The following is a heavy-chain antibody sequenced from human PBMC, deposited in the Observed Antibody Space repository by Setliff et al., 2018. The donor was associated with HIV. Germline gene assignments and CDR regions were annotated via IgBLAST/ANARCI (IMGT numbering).Heavy chain of an antibody. D-gene: IGHD5-18*01. J-gene: IGHJ3*02. CDR2: ISSSSEGI. CDR3: AYSLPPGYSYIYDAFDI. CDR1: GFTFSTYS. V-gene: IGHV3-48*01. Sequence: LSCAASGFTFSTYSINWVRQAPGQGLEWVSFISSSSEGISYADSVKGRFTISRDNGKNSLYLQMNSLRAEDTAVYYCAYSLPPGYSYIYDAFDIWGQGTMVTVSS.